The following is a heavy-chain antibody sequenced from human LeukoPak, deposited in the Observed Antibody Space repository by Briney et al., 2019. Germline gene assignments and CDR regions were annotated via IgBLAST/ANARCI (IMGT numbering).Heavy chain of an antibody. CDR1: GFTFSSYA. Sequence: GGSLRLSCAASGFTFSSYAMHWVRQAPGKGLEYVSAISSNGGSTYYANSVKGRFTISRDNSKNTLYLQMGSLRAEDMAVYYCARDSLTLSLNGMGVWGQGTTVTVSS. CDR3: ARDSLTLSLNGMGV. CDR2: ISSNGGST. J-gene: IGHJ6*02. D-gene: IGHD1-14*01. V-gene: IGHV3-64*01.